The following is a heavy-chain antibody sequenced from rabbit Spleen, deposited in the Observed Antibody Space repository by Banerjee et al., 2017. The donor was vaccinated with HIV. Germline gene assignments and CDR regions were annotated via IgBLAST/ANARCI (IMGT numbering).Heavy chain of an antibody. CDR1: GVSFSFSSY. CDR3: VREAGYGGYGDANL. CDR2: IDTGSSGFT. Sequence: QSLEESGGDLVKPGASLTLTCTASGVSFSFSSYMCWVRQAPGKGLEWIACIDTGSSGFTYFATWAKGRFTISKASSTTVTLQMTRLTAADTATYFCVREAGYGGYGDANLWGQGTLVTVS. J-gene: IGHJ4*01. D-gene: IGHD6-1*01. V-gene: IGHV1S40*01.